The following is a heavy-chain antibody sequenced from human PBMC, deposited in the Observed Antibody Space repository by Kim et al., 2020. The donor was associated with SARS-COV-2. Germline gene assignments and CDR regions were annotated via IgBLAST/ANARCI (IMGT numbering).Heavy chain of an antibody. V-gene: IGHV3-48*03. D-gene: IGHD6-13*01. Sequence: ADSVKGRFTISRDNAKKSLYLQMNSLRDEDTAVYYCVKGDNNAAGYDFDSWGQGNLVTVSS. CDR3: VKGDNNAAGYDFDS. J-gene: IGHJ4*02.